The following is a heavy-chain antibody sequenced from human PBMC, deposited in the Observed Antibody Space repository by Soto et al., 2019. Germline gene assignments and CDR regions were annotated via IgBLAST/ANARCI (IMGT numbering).Heavy chain of an antibody. Sequence: SETLSLTCTVSGGSISSGDYYWSWIRQPPGKGLEWIGYIYYSGSTYYNPSLKRRVTISVDTSKNQFSLKLSSVTAADTAVYYCARQEGIAAAGTLDYWGQGTLVTVSS. CDR2: IYYSGST. J-gene: IGHJ4*02. D-gene: IGHD6-13*01. CDR3: ARQEGIAAAGTLDY. V-gene: IGHV4-30-4*01. CDR1: GGSISSGDYY.